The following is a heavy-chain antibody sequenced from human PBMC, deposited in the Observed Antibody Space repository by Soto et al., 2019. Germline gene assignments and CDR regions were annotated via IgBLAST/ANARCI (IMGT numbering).Heavy chain of an antibody. CDR2: INQNEGAK. CDR1: GFTFRNYW. D-gene: IGHD3-10*01. J-gene: IGHJ4*02. Sequence: EVHLAESGGGLVQPGGSLRVSCTASGFTFRNYWMTWVRQAPGKGLEWVANINQNEGAKYYVDSVKGRFTISRDNAYNSLYLEMDNLRVDDSAVYFCARGRPPSSGGNFDSWGQGTLVSVSS. CDR3: ARGRPPSSGGNFDS. V-gene: IGHV3-7*01.